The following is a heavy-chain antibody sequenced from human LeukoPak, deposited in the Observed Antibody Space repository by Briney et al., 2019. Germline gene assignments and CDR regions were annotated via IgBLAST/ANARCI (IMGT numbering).Heavy chain of an antibody. Sequence: SETLSLTCAVYGGSFSGYYWSWLRQPPGEGLEWIGEINHSGSTNYNPSLKSRVTISVDTSKNQFSLKLSSVTAADTAVYYCAPRRVYYDFWSGYLYWGQGTLVTVSS. CDR1: GGSFSGYY. CDR3: APRRVYYDFWSGYLY. CDR2: INHSGST. J-gene: IGHJ4*02. V-gene: IGHV4-34*01. D-gene: IGHD3-3*01.